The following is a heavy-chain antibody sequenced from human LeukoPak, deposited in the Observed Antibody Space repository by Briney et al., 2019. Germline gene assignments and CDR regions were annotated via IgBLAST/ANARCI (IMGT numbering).Heavy chain of an antibody. CDR3: ALPYSGNYYLEDYFDY. J-gene: IGHJ4*02. V-gene: IGHV3-74*01. CDR2: INSDGRTT. Sequence: PGGSLRLSCAASGFTFRSYWMHWVRQAPGKGLVWVSRINSDGRTTSYADSVKGRFTISRDNAKNTLYLQMNSLRAEDTAVYYCALPYSGNYYLEDYFDYWGQGTLDTVSS. D-gene: IGHD1-26*01. CDR1: GFTFRSYW.